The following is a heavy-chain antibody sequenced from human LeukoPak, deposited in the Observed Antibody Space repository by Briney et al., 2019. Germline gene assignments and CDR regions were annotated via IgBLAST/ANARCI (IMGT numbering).Heavy chain of an antibody. CDR3: ASSYYYDSSGYYYYFDY. J-gene: IGHJ4*02. D-gene: IGHD3-22*01. CDR2: IYYSGTT. V-gene: IGHV4-39*01. CDR1: GGSIISSTYY. Sequence: PSETLSLTCTVSGGSIISSTYYWGWIRQPPGKGLEWIGSIYYSGTTYYNPSLKSRVTISVDTSRNQFSLKLSSVTAADTAVYYCASSYYYDSSGYYYYFDYWGQGTLVTVSS.